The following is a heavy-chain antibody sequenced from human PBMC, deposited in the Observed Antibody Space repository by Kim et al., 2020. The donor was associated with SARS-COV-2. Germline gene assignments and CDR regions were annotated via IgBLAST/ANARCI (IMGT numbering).Heavy chain of an antibody. CDR3: AKAYFYGSGSNYQSFDH. J-gene: IGHJ4*02. V-gene: IGHV3-23*01. D-gene: IGHD3-10*01. Sequence: VKGLFTISRDNSQTTLSLQMNSLRDEDTAVYYCAKAYFYGSGSNYQSFDHWGQGTLVTVSS.